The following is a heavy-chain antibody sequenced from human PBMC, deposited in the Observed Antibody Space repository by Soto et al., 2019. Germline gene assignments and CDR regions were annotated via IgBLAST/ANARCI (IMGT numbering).Heavy chain of an antibody. D-gene: IGHD3-9*01. J-gene: IGHJ4*02. CDR1: GASINSYNW. CDR2: IFYSGST. Sequence: PSGSLSLTCAASGASINSYNWCSSVHQAPGKGLDWIGEIFYSGSTNYNPSLKSRVTISVDKSKNHFSLKLSSVTAADTAVYYCARSITFDCFCFDYWGQGTLVTVYS. CDR3: ARSITFDCFCFDY. V-gene: IGHV4-4*02.